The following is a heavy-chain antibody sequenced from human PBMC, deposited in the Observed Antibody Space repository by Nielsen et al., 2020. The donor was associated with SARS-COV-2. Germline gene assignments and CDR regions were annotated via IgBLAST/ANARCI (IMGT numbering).Heavy chain of an antibody. D-gene: IGHD6-19*01. J-gene: IGHJ4*02. CDR1: GYTLTELS. Sequence: ASVQVSCKVSGYTLTELSMHWVRQAPGKGLEWMGGFDPEDGETIYAQKFQGRVTMTEDTSTDTAYMELSSLRSEDTAVYYCATDVRSSGSTFYYYFDYWGQGTLVTVSS. CDR3: ATDVRSSGSTFYYYFDY. V-gene: IGHV1-24*01. CDR2: FDPEDGET.